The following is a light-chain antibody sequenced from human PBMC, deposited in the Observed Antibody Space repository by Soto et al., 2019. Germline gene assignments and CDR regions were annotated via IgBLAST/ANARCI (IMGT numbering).Light chain of an antibody. CDR2: DAS. Sequence: EIVMTQSPATLSVSPGERATLSCRASQSVSSNLAWYQQKPGQAPRLLIYDASTRATGIPARFSGSGSGTEFTLTISSLQSEYFAVYYCQQYNNWWTFGQGTKVEIK. V-gene: IGKV3-15*01. CDR1: QSVSSN. CDR3: QQYNNWWT. J-gene: IGKJ1*01.